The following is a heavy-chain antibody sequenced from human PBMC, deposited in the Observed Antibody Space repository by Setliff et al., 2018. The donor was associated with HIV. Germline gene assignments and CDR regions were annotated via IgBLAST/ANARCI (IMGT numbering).Heavy chain of an antibody. Sequence: ASVKVSYKASGYFFTGYYMHWVRQAPGQGLQWMGWINPKTGDTNYAQKFQGRVTMTRDTAISTLYMELSRLRSEDTAIYYCARGAADNYYYYMDIWGKGTTVTVSS. CDR1: GYFFTGYY. D-gene: IGHD2-15*01. V-gene: IGHV1-2*02. J-gene: IGHJ6*03. CDR3: ARGAADNYYYYMDI. CDR2: INPKTGDT.